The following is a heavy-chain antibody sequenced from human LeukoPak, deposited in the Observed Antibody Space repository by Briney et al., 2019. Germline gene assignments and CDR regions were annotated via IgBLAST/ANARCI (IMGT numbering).Heavy chain of an antibody. D-gene: IGHD3-22*01. CDR2: IKQDGSEK. CDR3: ARAPGYYDSSGDYGFDY. CDR1: GFTFSSYW. Sequence: PGGSLRLSCAASGFTFSSYWMSWVRQAPGKGLEWVANIKQDGSEKYYVDSVKGRFTISRDNAKNSLYLQMNSLRAEDTAVYYCARAPGYYDSSGDYGFDYWGQGTLVTVSS. V-gene: IGHV3-7*03. J-gene: IGHJ4*02.